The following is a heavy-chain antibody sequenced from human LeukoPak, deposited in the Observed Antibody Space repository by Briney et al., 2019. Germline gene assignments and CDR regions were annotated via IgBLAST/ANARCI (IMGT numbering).Heavy chain of an antibody. Sequence: GGSLRLSCAASGFTFNIYGMHWVRQAPGKGLKWVAVIWYDGGSKYYADSVKGRFTISRDNSKNTLYLQMSSLRAEDMAVYYCARDLTGEKDYWGQGTLVTVSS. CDR1: GFTFNIYG. CDR3: ARDLTGEKDY. D-gene: IGHD7-27*01. CDR2: IWYDGGSK. J-gene: IGHJ4*02. V-gene: IGHV3-33*01.